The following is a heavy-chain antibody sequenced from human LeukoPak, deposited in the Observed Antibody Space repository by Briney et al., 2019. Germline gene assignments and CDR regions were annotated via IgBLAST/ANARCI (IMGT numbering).Heavy chain of an antibody. D-gene: IGHD1-1*01. Sequence: GGSLRLSCAASGFTFSSYSMNWVRQAPGKGLEWVSSISSSSSYIYYADSVKGRFTISRDNAKNSLYLQMNSLRAEDTAVYYCARDRAAPERPFDYWGQGTLVTVSS. CDR1: GFTFSSYS. CDR2: ISSSSSYI. CDR3: ARDRAAPERPFDY. V-gene: IGHV3-21*01. J-gene: IGHJ4*02.